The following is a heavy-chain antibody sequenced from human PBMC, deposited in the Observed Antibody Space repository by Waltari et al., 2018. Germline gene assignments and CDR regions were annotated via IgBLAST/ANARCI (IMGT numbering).Heavy chain of an antibody. CDR3: ARDLFPSFWSGYGIDF. V-gene: IGHV1-2*02. Sequence: QVQLVQSGADVKKPGASVRVSCTTSGYTFNDYYIYWVRQAPGKGLEWMGWINPNTRATNLAQKDQGRLSMTRDTSITTAYMELNGLTSDDTAVYYCARDLFPSFWSGYGIDFWGQGTLVTVSS. J-gene: IGHJ3*01. CDR1: GYTFNDYY. CDR2: INPNTRAT. D-gene: IGHD3-3*01.